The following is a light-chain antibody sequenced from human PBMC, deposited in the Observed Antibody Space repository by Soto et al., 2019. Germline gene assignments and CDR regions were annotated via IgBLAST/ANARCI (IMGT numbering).Light chain of an antibody. V-gene: IGKV1-5*03. J-gene: IGKJ1*01. Sequence: DIQMTQSPSTLSASVGDRVTITCRASQSISSWLAWYQQKPGKAPKLLIYKASSLESRVPSRFSGSGSGTEFTLTISSLQPDDFATYYCKQYNSYPWTFGQGTKVEI. CDR1: QSISSW. CDR2: KAS. CDR3: KQYNSYPWT.